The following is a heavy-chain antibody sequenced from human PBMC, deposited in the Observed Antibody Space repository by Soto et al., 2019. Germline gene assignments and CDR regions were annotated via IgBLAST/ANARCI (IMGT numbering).Heavy chain of an antibody. CDR2: ISGSDGST. J-gene: IGHJ1*01. Sequence: GGSLRLSCVATGFTFSTYAMTWVRQAPGKGLEWVSTISGSDGSTYYADSVKGRFTTSRDNSKNTLHLQMDSLRAEDTAIYYCAKARVHYYAAGSYYKALHWGQGTLVTVSS. CDR3: AKARVHYYAAGSYYKALH. CDR1: GFTFSTYA. V-gene: IGHV3-23*01. D-gene: IGHD3-10*01.